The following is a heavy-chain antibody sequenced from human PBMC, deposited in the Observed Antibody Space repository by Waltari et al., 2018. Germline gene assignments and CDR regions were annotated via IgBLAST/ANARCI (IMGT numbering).Heavy chain of an antibody. V-gene: IGHV3-23*01. D-gene: IGHD1-1*01. CDR3: AKGSWNTAGDDH. CDR1: GFTFSNYY. CDR2: IISRGDST. J-gene: IGHJ4*02. Sequence: EVQLLASGGDLVQRGGSLRTSCAVPGFTFSNYYMSWVGQAPGKWLWWVSGIISRGDSTFYADSVKGRFTVSRAACKNTLYLQMNSLRAEDTATYYCAKGSWNTAGDDHWGQGTPFTVS.